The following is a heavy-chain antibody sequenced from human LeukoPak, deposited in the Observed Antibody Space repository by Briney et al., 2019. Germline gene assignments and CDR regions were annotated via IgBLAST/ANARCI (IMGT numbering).Heavy chain of an antibody. CDR2: INPNSGGT. J-gene: IGHJ4*02. V-gene: IGHV1-2*02. CDR3: ASALYSGYDLDY. CDR1: GYTFTGYY. Sequence: ASVKVSCKASGYTFTGYYMHWVRQAPGQGLEWMGWINPNSGGTNYAQNFQGRVTMTRDTSISTAYMELSRLRSDDTAVYYCASALYSGYDLDYWGQGTLVTVSS. D-gene: IGHD5-12*01.